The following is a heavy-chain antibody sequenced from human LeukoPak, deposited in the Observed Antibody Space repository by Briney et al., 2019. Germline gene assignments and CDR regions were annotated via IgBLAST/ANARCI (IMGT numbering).Heavy chain of an antibody. CDR3: ATQPLRSYGNYYYFDY. D-gene: IGHD5-18*01. J-gene: IGHJ4*02. Sequence: ASVKVSCKASGYTFTGYYMHWVRQAPGQGLEWMGRISPNSGGTNYAQKFQGRVTMTRDTSVSTAYMELSRLRSDDTAVYYCATQPLRSYGNYYYFDYWGQGTLVTVSS. CDR2: ISPNSGGT. V-gene: IGHV1-2*06. CDR1: GYTFTGYY.